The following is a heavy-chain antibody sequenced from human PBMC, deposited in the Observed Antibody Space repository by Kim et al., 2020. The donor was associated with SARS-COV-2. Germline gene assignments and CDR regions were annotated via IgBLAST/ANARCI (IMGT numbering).Heavy chain of an antibody. CDR2: ISYDGSSK. Sequence: GGSLRLSCAASGFTFSSYGMHWVRHTAGKGLEWVAIISYDGSSKDYADSVKGRFTISRDNSKNTLYLQMSSLRVEDTAVYYCASREVISLFDHWGQGTLVTVSS. V-gene: IGHV3-30*03. CDR3: ASREVISLFDH. CDR1: GFTFSSYG. D-gene: IGHD3-10*01. J-gene: IGHJ4*02.